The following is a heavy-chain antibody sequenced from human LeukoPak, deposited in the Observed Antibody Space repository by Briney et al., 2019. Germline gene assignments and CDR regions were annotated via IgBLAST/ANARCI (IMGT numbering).Heavy chain of an antibody. D-gene: IGHD2-2*01. CDR2: INPNSGGT. CDR1: GYTFTGYY. J-gene: IGHJ4*02. CDR3: ARDLVVNTVVPAATFDY. V-gene: IGHV1-2*02. Sequence: ASVKVSCKASGYTFTGYYMHWVRQAPGQGLEWMGWINPNSGGTNYAQKFQGRVTMTRDTSISTAYMELSRLRSDDTAVYYCARDLVVNTVVPAATFDYWGQGTLVTVSS.